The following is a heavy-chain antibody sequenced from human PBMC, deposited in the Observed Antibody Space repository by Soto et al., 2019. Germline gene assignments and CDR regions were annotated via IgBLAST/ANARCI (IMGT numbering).Heavy chain of an antibody. V-gene: IGHV3-23*01. J-gene: IGHJ6*02. CDR3: AKGGVGYYDSTGYYLYYYYGMDV. CDR2: ISGSGGTT. D-gene: IGHD3-22*01. CDR1: GFTFSSYS. Sequence: EVQLLESGGGLVQPGGSLRLSCAASGFTFSSYSMIWVRQAPGKGLEWVSAISGSGGTTYYADSVKGRFTICRDNSKNTIYLQMNSLRAEGTAVYYCAKGGVGYYDSTGYYLYYYYGMDVWGQGNTVTVSS.